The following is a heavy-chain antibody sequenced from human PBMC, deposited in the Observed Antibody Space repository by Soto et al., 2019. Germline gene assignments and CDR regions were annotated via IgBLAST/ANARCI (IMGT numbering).Heavy chain of an antibody. CDR2: ISGSGGST. D-gene: IGHD2-15*01. V-gene: IGHV3-23*01. Sequence: GGSLRLSCAASGFTFSSYAMSWVRQAPGKGLEWVSAISGSGGSTYYTDSVKGRFTISRDNSKNTLYLQMNSLRAEDTAVYYCAKDMGGYCSGGSCYSFGYWGQGTLVTVSS. CDR1: GFTFSSYA. CDR3: AKDMGGYCSGGSCYSFGY. J-gene: IGHJ4*02.